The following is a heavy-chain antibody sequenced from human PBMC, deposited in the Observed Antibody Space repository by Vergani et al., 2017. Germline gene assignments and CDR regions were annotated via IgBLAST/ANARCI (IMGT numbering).Heavy chain of an antibody. D-gene: IGHD5-18*01. CDR1: GGSFSGYY. J-gene: IGHJ6*03. Sequence: QVQLQQWGAGLLKPSETLSLTCAVYGGSFSGYYWSWIRQPPGKGLEWIGEIYHSGSTNYNPSLKSRVTISVDKSKNQFSLKLSSVTAADTAVYYCARAVGYSYGYYYYYYMDVWGKGTTVTVSS. CDR2: IYHSGST. CDR3: ARAVGYSYGYYYYYYMDV. V-gene: IGHV4-34*01.